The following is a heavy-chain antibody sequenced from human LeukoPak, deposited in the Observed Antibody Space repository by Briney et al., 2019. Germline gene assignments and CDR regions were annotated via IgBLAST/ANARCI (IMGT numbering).Heavy chain of an antibody. J-gene: IGHJ4*02. CDR1: GFTFSSYE. D-gene: IGHD4-17*01. CDR2: ISSSGGTI. Sequence: GGSLRLSCAASGFTFSSYEMNWVRQAPGKGLEWVSYISSSGGTIYYADSVKGRFTISRDNAKNSLYLQMNSLRAEDTAVYYCARYPGDYGKRDWGQGTLVTVSS. V-gene: IGHV3-48*03. CDR3: ARYPGDYGKRD.